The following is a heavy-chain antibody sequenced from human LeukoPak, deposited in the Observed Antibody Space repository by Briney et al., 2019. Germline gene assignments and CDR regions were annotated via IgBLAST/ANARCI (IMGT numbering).Heavy chain of an antibody. CDR3: ARDYGGVPAAVI. CDR2: IYYSGST. Sequence: SETLSLTCTVSSGSISSGDYYWSWIRQPPGKGLEWIGYIYYSGSTYYNPSLKSRVTISVDTSKNQFSLKLSSVTAADTAVYYCARDYGGVPAAVIWGQGTMVTVSS. D-gene: IGHD2-2*01. CDR1: SGSISSGDYY. V-gene: IGHV4-30-4*08. J-gene: IGHJ3*02.